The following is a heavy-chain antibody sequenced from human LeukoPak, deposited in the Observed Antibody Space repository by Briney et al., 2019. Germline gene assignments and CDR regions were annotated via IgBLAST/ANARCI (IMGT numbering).Heavy chain of an antibody. J-gene: IGHJ4*02. Sequence: GGSLRLSCAASGFTFSSYGMSWVRQASGKGLEWVSAISGSGGSTYYADSVKGRFTISRDNSKNTLYLQMNSLRAEDTAVYYCAKVGSYYDSSGYYWPFDCWGQGTLVTVSS. CDR2: ISGSGGST. D-gene: IGHD3-22*01. CDR1: GFTFSSYG. CDR3: AKVGSYYDSSGYYWPFDC. V-gene: IGHV3-23*01.